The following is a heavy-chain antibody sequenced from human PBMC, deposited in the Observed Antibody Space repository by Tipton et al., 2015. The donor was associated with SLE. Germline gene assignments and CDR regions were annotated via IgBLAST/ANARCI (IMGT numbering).Heavy chain of an antibody. CDR1: GGSITSIHH. V-gene: IGHV4-4*02. J-gene: IGHJ4*02. Sequence: GLVKPSGTLSLTCSVSGGSITSIHHWSWVRQPPGKGLEWIGEIFHTGSTNYNPSLKGRVTMSVDKSNNQFSLTLSSVTAADTAVYYCARDSAGITLDYWGQGALVTVSS. CDR3: ARDSAGITLDY. CDR2: IFHTGST. D-gene: IGHD1-14*01.